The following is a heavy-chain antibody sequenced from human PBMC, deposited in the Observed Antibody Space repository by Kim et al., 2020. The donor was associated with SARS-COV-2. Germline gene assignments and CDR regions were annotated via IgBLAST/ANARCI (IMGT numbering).Heavy chain of an antibody. CDR3: ARDETGTTSHYFYMDV. J-gene: IGHJ6*03. D-gene: IGHD1-1*01. Sequence: PSLKSRVTMSGDTAKNQFSLRLSSVTTADTAVYYCARDETGTTSHYFYMDVWGKGTTVTVSS. V-gene: IGHV4-4*07.